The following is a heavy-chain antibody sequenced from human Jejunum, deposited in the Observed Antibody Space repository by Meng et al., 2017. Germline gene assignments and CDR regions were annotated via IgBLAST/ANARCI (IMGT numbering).Heavy chain of an antibody. CDR2: ISGRGGGT. CDR1: GFTFSTYG. CDR3: EKGGSGSYNTYFDA. V-gene: IGHV3-23*01. J-gene: IGHJ4*01. D-gene: IGHD1-26*01. Sequence: GGSLRLSCGVSGFTFSTYGLSWVRHAPGKGLEWVAGISGRGGGTIYADSVQGRFSISRDNYKNTLYLQMSSLRAEDTALYYCEKGGSGSYNTYFDAWGHGTPVTVSS.